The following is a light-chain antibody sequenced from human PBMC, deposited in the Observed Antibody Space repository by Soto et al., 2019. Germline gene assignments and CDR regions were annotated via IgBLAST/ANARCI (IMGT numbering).Light chain of an antibody. J-gene: IGKJ1*01. CDR1: QTISSW. CDR2: KAS. V-gene: IGKV1-5*03. Sequence: DIQMTHSPSTLSGSVGARVTITCRASQTISSWLAWYQQKPGKAPKLLIYKASTLKSGVPSRFSGSGSGTEFTLTISSLQPDDFASYYCQHYNSYSEALGQGTKV. CDR3: QHYNSYSEA.